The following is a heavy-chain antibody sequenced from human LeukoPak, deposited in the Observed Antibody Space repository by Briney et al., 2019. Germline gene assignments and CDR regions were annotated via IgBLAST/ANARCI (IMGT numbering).Heavy chain of an antibody. Sequence: GGSLRLSCAASGFTFSSYSMNWVRQVPGKGLEWVSSIRSSSSYIYYADSVKGRFTISRDNAKNSLYLQMNSLRAEDTAVYYCARARDGYPIGYFDYWGQGTLVTVSS. D-gene: IGHD5-24*01. CDR2: IRSSSSYI. CDR3: ARARDGYPIGYFDY. J-gene: IGHJ4*02. CDR1: GFTFSSYS. V-gene: IGHV3-21*01.